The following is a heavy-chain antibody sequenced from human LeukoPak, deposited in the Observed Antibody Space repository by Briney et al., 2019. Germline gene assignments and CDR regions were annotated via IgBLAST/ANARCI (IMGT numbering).Heavy chain of an antibody. CDR3: AGKDGTSASFDY. CDR1: GASINSGAHS. CDR2: VYRSGDT. Sequence: SETLSLTCAVSGASINSGAHSWSWNRQPPGKGLEWIGYVYRSGDTYYSPSFQSRIVMSVDTSKNQFSLRLSPVTAADTAVYFCAGKDGTSASFDYWGRGILVTVST. V-gene: IGHV4-30-2*05. J-gene: IGHJ4*01. D-gene: IGHD5-24*01.